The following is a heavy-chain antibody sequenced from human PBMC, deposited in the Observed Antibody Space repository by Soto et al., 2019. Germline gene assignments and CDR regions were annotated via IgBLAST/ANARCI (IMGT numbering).Heavy chain of an antibody. V-gene: IGHV3-23*01. D-gene: IGHD6-13*01. J-gene: IGHJ4*02. CDR1: GFTFSSYA. Sequence: EVQLLESGGGLVQPGGSLRLSCAASGFTFSSYAMSWVRQAPGKGLEWVSGISGSGGSTYYADSVKGRFTISRDNSKNTLYLQMNSLRAEDTAVHYCAKRITAAVGLAPSGGVFDYWGQGTLVTVSS. CDR3: AKRITAAVGLAPSGGVFDY. CDR2: ISGSGGST.